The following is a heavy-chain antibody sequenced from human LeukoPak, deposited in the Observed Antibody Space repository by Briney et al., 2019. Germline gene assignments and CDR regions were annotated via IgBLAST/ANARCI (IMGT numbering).Heavy chain of an antibody. CDR2: INPNGGGT. D-gene: IGHD3-22*01. CDR1: GYTFTGYY. CDR3: ARGDYYDSSGYSLYAFDI. J-gene: IGHJ3*02. Sequence: ASVTVSCKASGYTFTGYYMHWVRQAPGQGLEWMGWINPNGGGTNYARKFQGRVTMTRDKFISTAYMEMRRLRSDDTGGYYCARGDYYDSSGYSLYAFDIWGQGTMVTVSS. V-gene: IGHV1-2*02.